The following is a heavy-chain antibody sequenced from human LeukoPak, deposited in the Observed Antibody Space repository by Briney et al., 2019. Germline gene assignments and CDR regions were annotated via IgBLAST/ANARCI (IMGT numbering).Heavy chain of an antibody. CDR3: ARDPDNRPNYCSSTSCYGSWFDP. CDR1: GFTFSSYG. J-gene: IGHJ5*02. Sequence: PGGSLRLSCAASGFTFSSYGMHWVRQAPGKGLEWVAVISYDGTTEYYVDSVKGRFTISRDNPKNTLYLQMNSLRAEDTAVYYCARDPDNRPNYCSSTSCYGSWFDPWGQGTLVTVSS. CDR2: ISYDGTTE. D-gene: IGHD2-2*01. V-gene: IGHV3-30*03.